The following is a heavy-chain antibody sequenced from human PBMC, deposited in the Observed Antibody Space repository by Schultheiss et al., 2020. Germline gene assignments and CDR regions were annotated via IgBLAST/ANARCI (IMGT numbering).Heavy chain of an antibody. D-gene: IGHD6-19*01. V-gene: IGHV3-48*02. Sequence: GGSLRLSCAASGFTFSSYAMSWVRQAPGKGLEWVSFITRTSNTIYYADSVKGRFTISRDNAQNSLYLQMNSLRDEDTAVYYCATHWGSGWYSDYWGQGTLVTVSS. CDR2: ITRTSNTI. CDR1: GFTFSSYA. CDR3: ATHWGSGWYSDY. J-gene: IGHJ4*02.